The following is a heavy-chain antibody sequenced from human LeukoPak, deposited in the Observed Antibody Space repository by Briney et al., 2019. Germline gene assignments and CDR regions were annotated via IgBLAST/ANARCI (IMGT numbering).Heavy chain of an antibody. J-gene: IGHJ4*02. V-gene: IGHV3-21*01. CDR3: ARAGRYYYDSSGYYYAPPLDY. CDR1: RFTFSSYS. D-gene: IGHD3-22*01. CDR2: ISSSSSYI. Sequence: GGSLRLSCAASRFTFSSYSMNWVRQAPGKGLEWVSSISSSSSYIYYADSVKGRFTISRDNAKNSLCLQMNSLRAEDTAVYYCARAGRYYYDSSGYYYAPPLDYWGQGTLVTVSS.